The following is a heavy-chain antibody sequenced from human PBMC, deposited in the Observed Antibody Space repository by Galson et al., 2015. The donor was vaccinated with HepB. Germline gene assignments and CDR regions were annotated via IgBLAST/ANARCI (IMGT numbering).Heavy chain of an antibody. J-gene: IGHJ5*02. CDR1: GFTFSDYY. CDR3: ASGGYSSSWSCDQ. V-gene: IGHV3-11*06. D-gene: IGHD6-13*01. CDR2: ISSSSSYT. Sequence: SLRLSCAASGFTFSDYYMSWIRQAPGKGLEWVSYISSSSSYTNYADSVKGRFTISRDNAKNSLYLQMNSLRAEDTAVYYCASGGYSSSWSCDQWGQGTLITVSS.